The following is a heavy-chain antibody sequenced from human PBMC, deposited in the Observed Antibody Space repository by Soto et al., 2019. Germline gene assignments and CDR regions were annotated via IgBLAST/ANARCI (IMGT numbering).Heavy chain of an antibody. J-gene: IGHJ3*02. CDR1: GFTFSSYW. CDR3: ARESTIFGVVTSDDFDI. V-gene: IGHV3-7*01. CDR2: IKQDGSEK. D-gene: IGHD3-3*01. Sequence: GGSLRLSCAASGFTFSSYWMSWVRQAPGKGLEWVANIKQDGSEKYYVDSVKGRFTISRENAKNSLYLQMNSLRAEDTAVYYCARESTIFGVVTSDDFDIWGKGKMVNVS.